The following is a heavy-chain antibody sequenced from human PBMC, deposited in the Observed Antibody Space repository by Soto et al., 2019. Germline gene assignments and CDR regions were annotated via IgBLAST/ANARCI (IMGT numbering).Heavy chain of an antibody. D-gene: IGHD5-18*01. Sequence: QVQLVESGGGVVHPGRSLRLSCAASGLTFDNYAMSWVRQAPGQGLELVSVISHDGFHKFYADSVKGRFTISRENSKNTLYLEMNTRRAEYTAVYYCAREVTGLNAFDIWGQGTTVTVSS. CDR1: GLTFDNYA. V-gene: IGHV3-30-3*01. J-gene: IGHJ3*02. CDR2: ISHDGFHK. CDR3: AREVTGLNAFDI.